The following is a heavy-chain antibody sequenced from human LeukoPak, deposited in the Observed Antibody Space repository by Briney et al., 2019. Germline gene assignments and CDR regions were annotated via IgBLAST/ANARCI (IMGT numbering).Heavy chain of an antibody. Sequence: GGSLRLSCAASGFTFSSYWMHWVRQAPGKGLVWISRINTDGSNTRYEDTVKGRFTISRDNAKNTLYLQMNSLRAEDTAVYYCARDGYRTSQGAFDLWGQGTMVSVSS. CDR3: ARDGYRTSQGAFDL. CDR1: GFTFSSYW. V-gene: IGHV3-74*01. D-gene: IGHD5-12*01. J-gene: IGHJ3*01. CDR2: INTDGSNT.